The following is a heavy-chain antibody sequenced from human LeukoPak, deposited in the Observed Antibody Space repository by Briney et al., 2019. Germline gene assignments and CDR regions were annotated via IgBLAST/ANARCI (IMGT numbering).Heavy chain of an antibody. D-gene: IGHD3-22*01. V-gene: IGHV4-34*01. Sequence: SETLSLTCAVYGGSFSGYYWSWIRQPPGKGLEWIGEINHSGSTNYNPSLKSRVTISVDTSKNQFSLKLSSVTAADTAVYYCARGYDDYHDSSGYYSTHIRDFDYWGQGTLVTVSS. CDR2: INHSGST. CDR3: ARGYDDYHDSSGYYSTHIRDFDY. J-gene: IGHJ4*02. CDR1: GGSFSGYY.